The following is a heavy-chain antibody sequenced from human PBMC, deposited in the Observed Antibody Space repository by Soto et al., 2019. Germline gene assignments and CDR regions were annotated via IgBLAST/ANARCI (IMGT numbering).Heavy chain of an antibody. J-gene: IGHJ4*02. CDR1: GFTFGDYA. CDR3: TREVGYSYGLDY. D-gene: IGHD5-18*01. CDR2: IRSKAYGGTT. V-gene: IGHV3-49*04. Sequence: SLRLSCTASGFTFGDYAMSWVRQAPGKGLEWVGFIRSKAYGGTTEYAASVKGRFTISRDDSKSIAYLQMNSLKTEDTAVYYCTREVGYSYGLDYWGQGTLVTVSS.